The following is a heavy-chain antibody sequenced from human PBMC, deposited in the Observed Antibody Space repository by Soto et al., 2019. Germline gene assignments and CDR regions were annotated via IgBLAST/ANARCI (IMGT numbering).Heavy chain of an antibody. V-gene: IGHV4-59*11. CDR3: ARRGWSVDP. CDR1: GGSLSSLY. CDR2: IYYNGNT. J-gene: IGHJ5*02. D-gene: IGHD6-19*01. Sequence: SETLSLTCAVSGGSLSSLYWSWIRQPPGKGLEWVGYIYYNGNTDYNPSLKSRVTMSVDTSKNQFSLKLTSVTAADTAVYFCARRGWSVDPWGRGILVTVSS.